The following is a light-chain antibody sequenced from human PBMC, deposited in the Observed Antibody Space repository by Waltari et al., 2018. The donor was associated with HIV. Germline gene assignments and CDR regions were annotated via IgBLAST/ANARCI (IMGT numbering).Light chain of an antibody. Sequence: NFMLTQPHSVSESPGKTVTISCTRSSGSIASNYVPWYQQRPGSAPATVMYEDNQRPSGVPDRVSGSIDRSANSASLTISGLKTEDEADYYCQSYDSSNHNWVFGGGTKLTVL. CDR3: QSYDSSNHNWV. CDR1: SGSIASNY. V-gene: IGLV6-57*03. CDR2: EDN. J-gene: IGLJ3*02.